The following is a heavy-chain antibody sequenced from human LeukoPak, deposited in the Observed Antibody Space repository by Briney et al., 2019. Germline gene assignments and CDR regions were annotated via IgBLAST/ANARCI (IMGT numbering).Heavy chain of an antibody. D-gene: IGHD5-18*01. CDR1: GFTFSSYG. Sequence: GSLRLSCAASGFTFSSYGMHWVRQAPGKGLEWVAFIRYDGSNKYYADSVKGRFTISRDNSKNTLYLQMNSLRAEDTAVYYCAKERDTAMVSIDYWGQGTLVTVSS. CDR3: AKERDTAMVSIDY. CDR2: IRYDGSNK. V-gene: IGHV3-30*02. J-gene: IGHJ4*02.